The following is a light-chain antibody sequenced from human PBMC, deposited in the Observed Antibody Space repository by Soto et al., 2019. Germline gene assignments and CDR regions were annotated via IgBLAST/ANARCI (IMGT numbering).Light chain of an antibody. CDR1: SGNSSYA. CDR2: LDSDGSH. Sequence: QSVLTQSPSASASLGASVKLTCTRSSGNSSYAIAWHQQQPEKGPRYLMKLDSDGSHTKGDAIPDRFSGSSSGAERYLTISSLQSEDEADYYCQTWGTGIRVVFGGGTKLTVL. V-gene: IGLV4-69*01. CDR3: QTWGTGIRVV. J-gene: IGLJ2*01.